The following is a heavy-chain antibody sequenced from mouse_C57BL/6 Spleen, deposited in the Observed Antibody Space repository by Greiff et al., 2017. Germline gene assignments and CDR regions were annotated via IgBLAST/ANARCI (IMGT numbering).Heavy chain of an antibody. D-gene: IGHD2-5*01. CDR3: ARHSNYVGYAMDY. J-gene: IGHJ4*01. Sequence: VQLQQSGPGLVAPSQSLSITCTASGFSLTSYGVDWVRQSPGKGLEWLGVIWGVGSTNYNSALKSRLSISKDNSKSQVFLKMNSLQTDDTAMYYCARHSNYVGYAMDYWGQGTSVTVSS. CDR1: GFSLTSYG. V-gene: IGHV2-6*01. CDR2: IWGVGST.